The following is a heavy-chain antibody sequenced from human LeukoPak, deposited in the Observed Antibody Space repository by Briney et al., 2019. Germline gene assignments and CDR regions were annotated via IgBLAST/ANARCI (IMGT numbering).Heavy chain of an antibody. Sequence: GGSLRLSCAASGFTFSSYWVSWVRQAPGKGLEWVANIKQDGSEKYYVDSVKGRFTISRDNAKNSLYLQMNSLRAEDTAVYYCARDRFSSSWYGLDNWFDPWGQGTLVTVSS. CDR2: IKQDGSEK. CDR3: ARDRFSSSWYGLDNWFDP. CDR1: GFTFSSYW. V-gene: IGHV3-7*01. D-gene: IGHD6-13*01. J-gene: IGHJ5*02.